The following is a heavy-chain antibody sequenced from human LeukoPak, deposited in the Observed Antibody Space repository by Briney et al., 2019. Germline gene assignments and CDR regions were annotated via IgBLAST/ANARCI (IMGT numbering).Heavy chain of an antibody. V-gene: IGHV4-34*01. CDR2: INHSGST. CDR1: GGSFSGYY. CDR3: AGGKYYGSGTAPGYFDY. Sequence: SETLSLTCAVYGGSFSGYYWSWIRQPPGKGLEWIGEINHSGSTNYNPSLKSRVTISVDTSKNQFFLKLSSVTAADTAVYYCAGGKYYGSGTAPGYFDYWGQGTLVTVSS. J-gene: IGHJ4*02. D-gene: IGHD3-10*01.